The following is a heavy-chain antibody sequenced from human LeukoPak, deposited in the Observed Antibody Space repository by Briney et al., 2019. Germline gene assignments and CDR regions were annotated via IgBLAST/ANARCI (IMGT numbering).Heavy chain of an antibody. V-gene: IGHV4-34*01. CDR3: ARGRGGRGIAARRPHESNWFDP. D-gene: IGHD6-6*01. Sequence: SETLSLTCAVYGGSFSGYYWSWIRQPPGKGLEWIGEINHSGSTNYNPSLKSRVTISVDTSKNQFSLKLSSVTAADTAVYYCARGRGGRGIAARRPHESNWFDPWGQGTLVTVSS. J-gene: IGHJ5*02. CDR2: INHSGST. CDR1: GGSFSGYY.